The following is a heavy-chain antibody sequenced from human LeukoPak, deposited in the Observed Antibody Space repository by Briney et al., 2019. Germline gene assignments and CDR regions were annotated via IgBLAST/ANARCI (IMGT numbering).Heavy chain of an antibody. CDR1: WGSLSWGSYY. CDR3: ARHLWLGELLYTHIDY. CDR2: IYTTGSI. D-gene: IGHD3-10*01. Sequence: SGTPSLTRTVSWGSLSWGSYYLSWVRPPPREGLGWVGGIYTTGSINYNPSLKSRVTISVDTSKNQFSLKLSSVTAADTAVYYCARHLWLGELLYTHIDYWGQGTLVTVSS. J-gene: IGHJ4*02. V-gene: IGHV4-61*02.